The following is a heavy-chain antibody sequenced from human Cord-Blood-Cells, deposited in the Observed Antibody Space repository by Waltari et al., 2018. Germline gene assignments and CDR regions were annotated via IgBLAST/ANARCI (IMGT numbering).Heavy chain of an antibody. Sequence: QVQLVESGGGVVQPGRSLRLSCAASGFTFSSYAMHWVRQAPGKGLEGVAVISYDGSNKYSADSVKGRFTISRDNSKNTLYLQMNSLRAEDTAVYYCARGDLIVPAATPRDYWGQGTLVTVSS. D-gene: IGHD2-2*01. CDR3: ARGDLIVPAATPRDY. CDR1: GFTFSSYA. J-gene: IGHJ4*02. V-gene: IGHV3-30-3*01. CDR2: ISYDGSNK.